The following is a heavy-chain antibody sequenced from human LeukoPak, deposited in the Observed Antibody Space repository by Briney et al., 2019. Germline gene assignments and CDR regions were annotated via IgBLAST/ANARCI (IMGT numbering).Heavy chain of an antibody. CDR1: GFTFSSYG. CDR3: AKDAYYGDYETSGDDY. CDR2: IRYDGSDK. J-gene: IGHJ4*02. D-gene: IGHD4-17*01. V-gene: IGHV3-30*02. Sequence: TGGSLRLSCAAPGFTFSSYGMHWVRQAPGKGLEWVAFIRYDGSDKYYADSVKGRFTISRDNSKNTLYLQMKSLRAEDTAVYYCAKDAYYGDYETSGDDYWGQGTLVTVSS.